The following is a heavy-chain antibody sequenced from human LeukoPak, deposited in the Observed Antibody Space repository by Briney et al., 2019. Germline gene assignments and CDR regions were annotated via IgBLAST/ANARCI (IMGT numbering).Heavy chain of an antibody. D-gene: IGHD6-19*01. Sequence: GGSLRLSCAASGFTFSTYAMHWVRQAPGKGLEWVAMIWYNGKNKHYADSVRGRFTISRDNSKNTLDLQMNSLRADDTAVYYCVRDPSNSGWAFDYWGQGTLVTVSS. CDR2: IWYNGKNK. V-gene: IGHV3-33*01. CDR3: VRDPSNSGWAFDY. J-gene: IGHJ4*02. CDR1: GFTFSTYA.